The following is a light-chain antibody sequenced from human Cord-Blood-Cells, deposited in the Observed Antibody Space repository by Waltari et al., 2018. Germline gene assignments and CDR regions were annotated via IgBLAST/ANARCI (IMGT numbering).Light chain of an antibody. CDR3: SSYTSSSTWV. V-gene: IGLV2-14*01. Sequence: QSALTQPASVSGSPGQSITISCTGTSSDVGGYNYVSWYQQHPGKATKLMIYDVSKRPSGGSNRFSGSKSGKTASLTISGLQAEDEADYYCSSYTSSSTWVFGGGTKLTVL. CDR2: DVS. J-gene: IGLJ3*02. CDR1: SSDVGGYNY.